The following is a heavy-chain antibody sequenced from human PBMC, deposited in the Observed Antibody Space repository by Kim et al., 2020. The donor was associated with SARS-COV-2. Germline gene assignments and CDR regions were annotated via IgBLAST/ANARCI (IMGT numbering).Heavy chain of an antibody. J-gene: IGHJ4*02. CDR1: GGSFSGYY. CDR2: INHSGST. Sequence: SETLSLTCAVYGGSFSGYYWSWIRQPPGKGLEWIGEINHSGSTNYNPSLKSRVTISVDTSKNQFSLKLSSVTAADTAVYYCASLAGYCTGGVCPDYWGQGTLVTVSS. V-gene: IGHV4-34*01. D-gene: IGHD2-8*02. CDR3: ASLAGYCTGGVCPDY.